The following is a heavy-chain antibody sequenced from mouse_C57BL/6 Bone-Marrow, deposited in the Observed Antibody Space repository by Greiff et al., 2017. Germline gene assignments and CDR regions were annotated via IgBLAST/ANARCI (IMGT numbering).Heavy chain of an antibody. CDR3: ARGGNYGGYYFDY. Sequence: LVESGAELVKPGASVKMSCKASGYTFTIYPLEWMKQNHGKSLEWIGNFHPYNDDTKYNEKFKGKATLTVEKSSSTVYLELSRLTSDDSAVYYCARGGNYGGYYFDYWGQGTTLTVSS. J-gene: IGHJ2*01. D-gene: IGHD2-1*01. CDR1: GYTFTIYP. CDR2: FHPYNDDT. V-gene: IGHV1-47*01.